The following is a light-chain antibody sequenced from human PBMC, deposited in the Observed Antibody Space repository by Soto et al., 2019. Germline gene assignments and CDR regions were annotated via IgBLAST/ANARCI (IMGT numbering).Light chain of an antibody. CDR3: HYYDGILSAGV. CDR2: ANS. J-gene: IGLJ1*01. CDR1: SSDLGAVYD. Sequence: QSVLTQPPSVSGAPGQRITISCTGTSSDLGAVYDVHWYQQLPGTAPKLLISANSNRPSGVPDRFSGSKSGTSASLPIPGLEAEDGVIYYCHYYDGILSAGVFGSGTKVTVL. V-gene: IGLV1-40*01.